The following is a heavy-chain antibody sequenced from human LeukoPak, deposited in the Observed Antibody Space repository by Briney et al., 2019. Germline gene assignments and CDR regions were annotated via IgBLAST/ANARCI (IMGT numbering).Heavy chain of an antibody. CDR2: IYSGGST. CDR3: ATNYNSGYPLN. J-gene: IGHJ4*02. V-gene: IGHV3-53*01. CDR1: GFTVSSNY. Sequence: GGSQRLSCAASGFTVSSNYMSWVRQAPGKGLEWVSVIYSGGSTYYADSVKGRFTISRDNSKNTVDLQMNSLKAEDTAVYYCATNYNSGYPLNWGQGTLVTVSS. D-gene: IGHD6-19*01.